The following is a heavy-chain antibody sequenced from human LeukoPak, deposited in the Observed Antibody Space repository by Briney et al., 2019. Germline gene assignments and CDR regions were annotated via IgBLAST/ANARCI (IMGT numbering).Heavy chain of an antibody. CDR2: IYTSGTA. CDR3: AGSVPAPNEFAY. V-gene: IGHV4-4*09. CDR1: KGSIRTYY. D-gene: IGHD2-2*01. Sequence: SETLSLTCTVSKGSIRTYYWSWIREPPGKGLWWIRYIYTSGTANYNTSRKTRVTISADKSKNHLSMTLDSVTAADTAVYYCAGSVPAPNEFAYWGQGTLVTVSS. J-gene: IGHJ4*02.